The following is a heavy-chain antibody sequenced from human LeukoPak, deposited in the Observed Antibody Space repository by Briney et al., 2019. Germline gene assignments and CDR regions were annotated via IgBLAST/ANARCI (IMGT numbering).Heavy chain of an antibody. CDR3: ARERGEGFDY. CDR2: ISSSSSYV. Sequence: PGGSLRLSCAASGFTFSSYSMNWVRQAPGKGLEWVSSISSSSSYVYYADSVKGRFTISRDNAKNSLYLQMNSLRAEDTAVYYCARERGEGFDYWGQGTLVTVSS. V-gene: IGHV3-21*01. D-gene: IGHD3-16*01. CDR1: GFTFSSYS. J-gene: IGHJ4*02.